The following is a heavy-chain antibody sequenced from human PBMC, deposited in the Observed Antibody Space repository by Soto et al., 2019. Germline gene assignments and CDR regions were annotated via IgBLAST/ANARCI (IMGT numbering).Heavy chain of an antibody. Sequence: EVQLVESGGGLVQPGGSLRLSCVTSGFTFRAYSMNWVRQAPGKGLEWVSYIDSVGTIYYADSVKGRFTISRDNAKNSLYLQMSSLRDEDTAVYYCARELYNSGPYYFDYWGQGTLVTVSS. J-gene: IGHJ4*02. CDR3: ARELYNSGPYYFDY. CDR1: GFTFRAYS. V-gene: IGHV3-48*02. D-gene: IGHD6-19*01. CDR2: IDSVGTI.